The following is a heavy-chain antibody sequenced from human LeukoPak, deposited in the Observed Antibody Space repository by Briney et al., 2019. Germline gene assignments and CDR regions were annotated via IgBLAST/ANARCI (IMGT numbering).Heavy chain of an antibody. CDR1: GYTFTSYG. Sequence: GASVKVSCKASGYTFTSYGISWVRQAPGQGLEWMGWISVYNGNTNYAQKLQDRVTMTTDTSTTTAYMELRSLRSEDTAVYYCSSPNKNPGGGYYFDYWGQGTLVTVSS. CDR3: SSPNKNPGGGYYFDY. V-gene: IGHV1-18*01. J-gene: IGHJ4*02. D-gene: IGHD3-16*01. CDR2: ISVYNGNT.